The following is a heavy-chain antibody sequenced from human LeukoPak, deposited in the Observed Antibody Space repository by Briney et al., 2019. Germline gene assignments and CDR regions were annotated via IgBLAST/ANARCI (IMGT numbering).Heavy chain of an antibody. Sequence: ASVKVSCKASGYTFTSYDINWVRQATGQGLEWMGWMNPNSGNTGYAQKFQARVTMTRNTSISTAYMELSSLRSEDTAVYYCARGPPIQLWPRYYYYYYGMDVWGQGTTVTVSS. CDR2: MNPNSGNT. J-gene: IGHJ6*02. V-gene: IGHV1-8*01. CDR3: ARGPPIQLWPRYYYYYYGMDV. D-gene: IGHD5-18*01. CDR1: GYTFTSYD.